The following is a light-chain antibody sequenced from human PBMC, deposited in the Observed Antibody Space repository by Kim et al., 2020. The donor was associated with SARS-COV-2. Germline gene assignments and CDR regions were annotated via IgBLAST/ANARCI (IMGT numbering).Light chain of an antibody. CDR3: QQYENSPFT. J-gene: IGKJ3*01. Sequence: APGESATLSCRTGQGVSSSYLAWYQQKPGQAPRLLIYGASSRATGIPERFSGSGSGPDFTLTISRLEPEDFAVYYCQQYENSPFTFGPGTKVDIK. V-gene: IGKV3-20*01. CDR2: GAS. CDR1: QGVSSSY.